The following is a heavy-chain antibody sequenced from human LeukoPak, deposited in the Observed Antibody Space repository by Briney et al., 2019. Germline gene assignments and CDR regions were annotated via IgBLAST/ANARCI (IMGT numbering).Heavy chain of an antibody. V-gene: IGHV4-39*02. Sequence: PSETLSLTCTVSGGSISSSSYYWGWIRQPPGKGLEWIGSIYYSGSTYYNPSLKSRVTISVDTSKNQFSLKLSSVTAADTAVYYCARDPGGYYDFWSGYYFDYWGQGTLVTVSS. J-gene: IGHJ4*02. CDR2: IYYSGST. CDR1: GGSISSSSYY. D-gene: IGHD3-3*01. CDR3: ARDPGGYYDFWSGYYFDY.